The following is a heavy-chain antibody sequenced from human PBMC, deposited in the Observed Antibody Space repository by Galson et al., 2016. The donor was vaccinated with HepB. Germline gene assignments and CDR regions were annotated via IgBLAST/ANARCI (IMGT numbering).Heavy chain of an antibody. CDR3: AKEAAPTVKSGSDVDY. J-gene: IGHJ4*02. D-gene: IGHD2-21*01. CDR1: GFTFSTYA. CDR2: ISYDGSNK. V-gene: IGHV3-30*18. Sequence: SLRLSCAASGFTFSTYAMHWVRQAPGKGLEWVAVISYDGSNKFYADSVKGRFTISRGNSKNALYLQMNSLRDEDTAVYYCAKEAAPTVKSGSDVDYWGQGTLVTVSS.